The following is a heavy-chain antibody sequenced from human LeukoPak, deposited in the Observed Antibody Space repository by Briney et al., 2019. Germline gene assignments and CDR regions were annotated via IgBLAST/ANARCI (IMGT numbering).Heavy chain of an antibody. J-gene: IGHJ3*02. CDR2: IYHSGTT. D-gene: IGHD5-18*01. Sequence: SETLSLTCTVSGYSISSGYYWGWIRQPPGKGLEWIGSIYHSGTTYYNPSLKSRVTISVDTSKNQFSLKLSSVTAADTAVYYCAREAFEDTAMVWAFDIWGQGTMVTVSS. CDR1: GYSISSGYY. V-gene: IGHV4-38-2*02. CDR3: AREAFEDTAMVWAFDI.